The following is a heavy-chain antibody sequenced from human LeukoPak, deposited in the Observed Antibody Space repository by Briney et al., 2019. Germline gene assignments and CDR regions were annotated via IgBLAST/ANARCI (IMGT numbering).Heavy chain of an antibody. D-gene: IGHD6-19*01. CDR3: ARDPSFIAVAGTSYYYYYMDV. CDR1: GYTFTGYY. Sequence: ASVKVSCKASGYTFTGYYMHWVRQAPGQGLEWMGWINPNGGGTNYAQKFQGRVTMTRDTSISTAYMELSRLRSDDTAVYYCARDPSFIAVAGTSYYYYYMDVWGKGTTVTVSS. J-gene: IGHJ6*03. V-gene: IGHV1-2*02. CDR2: INPNGGGT.